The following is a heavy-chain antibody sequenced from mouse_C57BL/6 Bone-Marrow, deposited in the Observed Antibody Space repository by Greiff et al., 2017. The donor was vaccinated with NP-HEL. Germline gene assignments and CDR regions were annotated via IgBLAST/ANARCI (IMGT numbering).Heavy chain of an antibody. J-gene: IGHJ1*03. CDR3: ARHRYFDV. V-gene: IGHV5-6*01. CDR1: GFTFSSYG. Sequence: EVKLMESGGDLVKPGGSLKLSCAASGFTFSSYGMSWVRQTPDKRLEWVATISSCGSYTYYPDSVKGRFTISRDNAKNTLYLQMSSLKSEDTAMYYCARHRYFDVWGTGTTVTVSS. CDR2: ISSCGSYT.